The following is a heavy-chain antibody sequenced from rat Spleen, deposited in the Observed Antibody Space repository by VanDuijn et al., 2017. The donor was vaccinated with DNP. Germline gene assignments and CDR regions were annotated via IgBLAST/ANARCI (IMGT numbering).Heavy chain of an antibody. CDR2: IKDKSNNYAT. CDR3: AWEAGSWDY. CDR1: GFTFSTAW. D-gene: IGHD5-1*01. J-gene: IGHJ2*01. V-gene: IGHV6-6*01. Sequence: EVQVLESGGGLVQPGNSLKLSCATSGFTFSTAWMYWYRQFPEKRLEWVARIKDKSNNYATDYTESVKGRFTISRDDSKSSIYLQMNNLKEEDTAIYYCAWEAGSWDYWGQGVMVTVSS.